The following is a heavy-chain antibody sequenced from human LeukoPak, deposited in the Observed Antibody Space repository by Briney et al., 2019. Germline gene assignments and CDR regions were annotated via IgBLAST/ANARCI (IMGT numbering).Heavy chain of an antibody. CDR2: ISYSGNT. D-gene: IGHD3-22*01. Sequence: SETLSLTCTASGGSITSYYWSWVRQPPEKGLEWIGYISYSGNTNYNPSLKSRVTISVDTSKNQFSLRLSSVTAADTAMYYCARFTYYFDSSGAFDIWGQGTMVTVSS. V-gene: IGHV4-59*08. CDR1: GGSITSYY. J-gene: IGHJ3*02. CDR3: ARFTYYFDSSGAFDI.